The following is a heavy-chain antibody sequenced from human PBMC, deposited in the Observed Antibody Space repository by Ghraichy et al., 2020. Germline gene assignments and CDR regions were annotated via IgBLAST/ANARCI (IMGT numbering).Heavy chain of an antibody. CDR3: AKGSMSRVEYYYDSSGPDY. Sequence: GALRLSCAASGFTFSSYAMSWVRQAPGKGLEWVSAISGSGGSTYYADSVKGRFTISRDNSKNTLYLQMNSLRAEDTAVYYCAKGSMSRVEYYYDSSGPDYWGQGTLVTVSS. CDR1: GFTFSSYA. V-gene: IGHV3-23*01. J-gene: IGHJ4*02. D-gene: IGHD3-22*01. CDR2: ISGSGGST.